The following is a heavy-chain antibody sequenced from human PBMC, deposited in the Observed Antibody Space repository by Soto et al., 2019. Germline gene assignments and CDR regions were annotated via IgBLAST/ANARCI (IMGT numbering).Heavy chain of an antibody. CDR3: AREDMSGTYYFDT. J-gene: IGHJ4*02. CDR1: GGSVSSETHF. V-gene: IGHV4-61*03. Sequence: PSEPLSLTCAVSGGSVSSETHFWSWIRQPPGKGLEWIGYIYHSGTTNSNPSLKGRLTISVDKSTNHFSLSLASVTAADTAIYYCAREDMSGTYYFDTWGQGIRVTVPS. CDR2: IYHSGTT. D-gene: IGHD1-26*01.